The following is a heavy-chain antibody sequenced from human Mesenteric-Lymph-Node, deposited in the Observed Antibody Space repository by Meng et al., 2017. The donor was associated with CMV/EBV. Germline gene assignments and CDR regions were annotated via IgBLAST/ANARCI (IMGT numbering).Heavy chain of an antibody. J-gene: IGHJ4*02. D-gene: IGHD6-13*01. CDR1: GGSISSSNW. V-gene: IGHV4-4*02. CDR2: IYHSGST. Sequence: SETLSLTCAVSGGSISSSNWWSWVRQPPGKGLEWIGEIYHSGSTNYNPSLKSRVTISVDKSKNQFSLKLSSETAADTAVYYCARTGAAAGTPHFDYWGQGTLVTVSS. CDR3: ARTGAAAGTPHFDY.